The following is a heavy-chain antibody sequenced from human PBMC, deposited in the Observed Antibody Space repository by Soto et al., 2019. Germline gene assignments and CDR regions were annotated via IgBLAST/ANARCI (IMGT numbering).Heavy chain of an antibody. D-gene: IGHD2-15*01. J-gene: IGHJ4*02. Sequence: QVQLVQSGAEVTKPGASVKVSCKASGYTFTGYYIHWVRQATGQGLEWMGWIKPNSGGTNYAQKCQGWGTSTTDTSISTAYMELSRLRSDDTAVYYCAILGGERGYCSGGSCPFDYWGQGTLVTVSS. V-gene: IGHV1-2*04. CDR1: GYTFTGYY. CDR3: AILGGERGYCSGGSCPFDY. CDR2: IKPNSGGT.